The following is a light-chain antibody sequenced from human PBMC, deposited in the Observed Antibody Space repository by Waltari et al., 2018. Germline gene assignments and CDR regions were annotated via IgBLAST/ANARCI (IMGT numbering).Light chain of an antibody. Sequence: EIVMTQSPATLSVSPGERATLPCRASQSVSSTLAWYQQKPGQAPRLLIYGASTRATGIPARFSGSGSGTEFTLTISSLQSEDFAVYYCQQYNNWPLTFGQGTRLEIK. CDR2: GAS. J-gene: IGKJ5*01. CDR1: QSVSST. CDR3: QQYNNWPLT. V-gene: IGKV3-15*01.